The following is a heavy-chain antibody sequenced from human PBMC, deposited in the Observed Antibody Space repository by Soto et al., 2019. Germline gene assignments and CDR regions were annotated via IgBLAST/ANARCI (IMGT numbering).Heavy chain of an antibody. Sequence: SETLSLTCTVSGGSISSGGYYWSWIRQHPGKGLEWIGYIYYSGSTYYNPSLKSRVTISVDTSKNQFSLKLSSVTAADTAVYYCAREGITGTRWSGYYFDYWGQGTLVTVSS. CDR3: AREGITGTRWSGYYFDY. CDR1: GGSISSGGYY. J-gene: IGHJ4*02. V-gene: IGHV4-31*03. D-gene: IGHD1-7*01. CDR2: IYYSGST.